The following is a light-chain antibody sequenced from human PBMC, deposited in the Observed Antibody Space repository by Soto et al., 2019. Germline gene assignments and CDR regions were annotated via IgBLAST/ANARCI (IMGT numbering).Light chain of an antibody. CDR1: QSLSSN. CDR3: QQYNDWPRT. CDR2: GTS. Sequence: DIVLTQSPGTLSVSPGERATLSCRASQSLSSNLAWYQQKPGQAPRLLIFGTSSRATAFPARFSGSGSGTEFTLTISSLQSEDFAVYYCQQYNDWPRTFGQGTKVDIK. J-gene: IGKJ1*01. V-gene: IGKV3-15*01.